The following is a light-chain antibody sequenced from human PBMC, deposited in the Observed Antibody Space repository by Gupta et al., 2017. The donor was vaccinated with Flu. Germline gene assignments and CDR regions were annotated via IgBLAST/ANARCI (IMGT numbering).Light chain of an antibody. CDR2: DVS. CDR1: SSDVGGYNY. J-gene: IGLJ3*02. V-gene: IGLV2-11*01. CDR3: CTDAGSDSWV. Sequence: SALTQPRSVSGSPGQSVTISCTGTSSDVGGYNYVSWDQQHPGKAPKLMIYDVSKRPAGVPDRFSGSKSGNTASLTISVRKEEEEADYYCCTDAGSDSWVFGGGTKLTVL.